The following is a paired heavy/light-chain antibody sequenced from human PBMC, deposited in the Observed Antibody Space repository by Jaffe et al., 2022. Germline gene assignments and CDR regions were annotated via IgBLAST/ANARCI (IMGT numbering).Heavy chain of an antibody. CDR1: GFIFSNYW. CDR2: IKQDGSEK. Sequence: EVQLVESGGGLVQPGGSLRVSCAASGFIFSNYWMTWVRQAPGKGLEWVANIKQDGSEKYYVDSVKGRFTISRDNAKNSLYLQMNSLRAEDTAVYYCASGYCSATSCSTYFDYWGQGTLVTVSS. CDR3: ASGYCSATSCSTYFDY. D-gene: IGHD2-2*01. V-gene: IGHV3-7*01. J-gene: IGHJ4*02.
Light chain of an antibody. Sequence: DIQMTQSPSSVSVSVGDRVTITCRASQDINNWLGWYQQKPGKAPKLLIYSASTLASGVPSRFSGSASGTEFTLTISSLQPEDFATYYCQRADTFPSLTFGGGTKVEIK. CDR1: QDINNW. CDR2: SAS. V-gene: IGKV1D-12*01. CDR3: QRADTFPSLT. J-gene: IGKJ4*01.